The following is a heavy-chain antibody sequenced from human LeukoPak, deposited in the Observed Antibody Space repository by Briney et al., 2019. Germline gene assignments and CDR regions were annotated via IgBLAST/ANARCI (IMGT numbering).Heavy chain of an antibody. CDR3: ARFLTGYSSSWFDY. CDR2: IYYSGST. Sequence: SETLSLTCTVSGGSISSYYWSWIRQPPGKGLEWIGYIYYSGSTNYNPSLKSRVTISVDTSKNQFSLKLSSVTAADTAVYYCARFLTGYSSSWFDYWGQGTLVTVSS. J-gene: IGHJ4*02. CDR1: GGSISSYY. V-gene: IGHV4-59*01. D-gene: IGHD6-13*01.